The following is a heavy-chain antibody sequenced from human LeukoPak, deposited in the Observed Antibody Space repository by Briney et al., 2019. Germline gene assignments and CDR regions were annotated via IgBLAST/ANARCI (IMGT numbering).Heavy chain of an antibody. Sequence: ASVKVSCKASGYTCTSYAMHWVRQAPGQRLEWMGWINAGNGNTKYSQKFQGRVTITRDTSASTAYMELSSLRSEDTAVYYCARDPGQLVIDYWGQGTLVTVSS. J-gene: IGHJ4*02. CDR1: GYTCTSYA. CDR2: INAGNGNT. CDR3: ARDPGQLVIDY. V-gene: IGHV1-3*01. D-gene: IGHD6-13*01.